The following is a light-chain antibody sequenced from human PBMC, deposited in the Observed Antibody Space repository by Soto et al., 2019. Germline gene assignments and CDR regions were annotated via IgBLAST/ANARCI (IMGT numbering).Light chain of an antibody. CDR3: SSYAGRNTWV. V-gene: IGLV2-8*01. J-gene: IGLJ3*02. Sequence: QSALTQPPSASGSPGQSVTISCTGTSSDVGGYKYVSWYQQHPGKAPKLMIFEVSRRPSGVPDRFSGSKSGNTASLTVSGLQAEDEADHYCSSYAGRNTWVFGGGTKVTVL. CDR1: SSDVGGYKY. CDR2: EVS.